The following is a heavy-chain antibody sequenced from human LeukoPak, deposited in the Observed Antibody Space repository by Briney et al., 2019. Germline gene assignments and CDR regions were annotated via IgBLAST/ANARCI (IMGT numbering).Heavy chain of an antibody. CDR3: ARDNNSGYYLYYFDY. V-gene: IGHV4-59*01. Sequence: SETLSLTYSVSNGSTSSYYWSWIRQPPGKGLEWIGYIYYSGSTNYNPSLKSRVTISVDTSKNQFSLKLSSVTAADTAVYYCARDNNSGYYLYYFDYWGQGTLVTVSS. D-gene: IGHD3-22*01. CDR2: IYYSGST. CDR1: NGSTSSYY. J-gene: IGHJ4*02.